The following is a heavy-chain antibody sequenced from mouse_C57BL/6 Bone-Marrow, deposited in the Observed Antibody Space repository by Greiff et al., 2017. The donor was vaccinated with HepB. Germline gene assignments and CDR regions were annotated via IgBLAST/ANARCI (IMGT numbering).Heavy chain of an antibody. V-gene: IGHV1-50*01. CDR1: GYTFTSYW. Sequence: QVQLQQPGAELVKPGASVKLSCKASGYTFTSYWMQWVKQRPGQGLEWIGEIDPSDSYTNYNQKLKGKATLTVDTSSSTAYMRLSSLTSEDSAVYYFARALLCDLSWFAYWGQGTLVTVSA. CDR2: IDPSDSYT. CDR3: ARALLCDLSWFAY. D-gene: IGHD2-12*01. J-gene: IGHJ3*01.